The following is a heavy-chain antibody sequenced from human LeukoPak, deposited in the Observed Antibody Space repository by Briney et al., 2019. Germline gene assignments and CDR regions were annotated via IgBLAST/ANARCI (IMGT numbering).Heavy chain of an antibody. J-gene: IGHJ4*02. CDR3: ARSWVAGYGTVLDC. CDR1: GYIFTDYY. V-gene: IGHV1-2*02. D-gene: IGHD6-19*01. CDR2: INPKSGGT. Sequence: GASVKVSCKASGYIFTDYYLHWVRQAPGRGLEWMAWINPKSGGTKYAQKFQGRVTMTRDTSISTAYLQWSSLKASDTAMYYCARSWVAGYGTVLDCWGQGTLVSVSS.